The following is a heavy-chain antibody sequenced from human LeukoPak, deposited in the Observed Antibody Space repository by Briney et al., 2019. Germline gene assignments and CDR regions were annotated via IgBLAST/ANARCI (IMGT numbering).Heavy chain of an antibody. CDR1: GFTFSSYA. Sequence: GGSLRPSCAASGFTFSSYAMSWVRQAPGKGLEWVSGISWSSGSIGYADSVKGRFTISRDNAKNSLYLQMNSLRAEDTALYYCAKGGEPTELQAPDDYWGQGTLVTVSS. CDR2: ISWSSGSI. J-gene: IGHJ4*02. V-gene: IGHV3-9*01. D-gene: IGHD3-16*01. CDR3: AKGGEPTELQAPDDY.